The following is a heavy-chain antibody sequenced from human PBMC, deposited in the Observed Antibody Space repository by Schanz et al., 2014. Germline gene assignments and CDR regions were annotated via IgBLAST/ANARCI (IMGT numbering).Heavy chain of an antibody. D-gene: IGHD5-18*01. V-gene: IGHV1-18*01. CDR1: GYTFTSHG. CDR2: ISTFRNEDT. Sequence: QVQLVQSGAEVKKPGASVKVSCKASGYTFTSHGISWVRQAPGQGPEFMGWISTFRNEDTNSAQRFQGRLTMTTDTSTGTAYMELRSLRSDDTALYYCTRGGYSYALSAFDIWGQGTMVTVSS. CDR3: TRGGYSYALSAFDI. J-gene: IGHJ3*02.